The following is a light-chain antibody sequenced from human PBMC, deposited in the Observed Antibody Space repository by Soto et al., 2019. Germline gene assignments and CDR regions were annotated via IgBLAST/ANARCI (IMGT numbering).Light chain of an antibody. CDR3: QQYNNWPPMYT. Sequence: VMTQSPVTLSVSPGGEATLSCRASQSISHNLAWYQQKPGQAPRLLIYGASVRATGIASRFNGSGSGTEFTLTISSLQSEDFAVYYCQQYNNWPPMYTFGQGTKVDIK. CDR1: QSISHN. V-gene: IGKV3-15*01. J-gene: IGKJ2*01. CDR2: GAS.